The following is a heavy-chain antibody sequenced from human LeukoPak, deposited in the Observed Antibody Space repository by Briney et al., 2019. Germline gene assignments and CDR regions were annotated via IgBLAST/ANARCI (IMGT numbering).Heavy chain of an antibody. Sequence: SETLSLTCTVSGGSISSSSYYWGWIRQPPGKGLEWIGSIYYSRSTYYNPSLKSRVTISVDTSKNQFSLKLSSVTAADTAVHYCARHGTMTPVDYWGQGTLVTVSS. V-gene: IGHV4-39*01. CDR3: ARHGTMTPVDY. CDR1: GGSISSSSYY. D-gene: IGHD1-7*01. J-gene: IGHJ4*02. CDR2: IYYSRST.